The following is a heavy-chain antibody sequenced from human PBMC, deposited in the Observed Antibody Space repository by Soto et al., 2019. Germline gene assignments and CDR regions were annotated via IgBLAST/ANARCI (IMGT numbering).Heavy chain of an antibody. J-gene: IGHJ4*02. Sequence: QVQLQQWGAGLLKPSETLSLTCAVYGGSFSGYYWTWIRQPPGTGLAWIGEINNGGSTNYNPSLNGRVPISVDTSKTQFSLKLTSVTAADAAVSYCARDKITGLFDYWGQGTLVTVSS. CDR3: ARDKITGLFDY. CDR2: INNGGST. V-gene: IGHV4-34*01. D-gene: IGHD2-8*02. CDR1: GGSFSGYY.